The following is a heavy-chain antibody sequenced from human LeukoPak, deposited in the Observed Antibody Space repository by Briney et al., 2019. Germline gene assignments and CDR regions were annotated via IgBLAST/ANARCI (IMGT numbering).Heavy chain of an antibody. CDR1: GFTFSSHA. V-gene: IGHV3-66*01. CDR2: IYSGGST. D-gene: IGHD3-22*01. CDR3: ARDLYYYDSSGPYDAFDI. Sequence: PGGPLRLSCAASGFTFSSHAMSWVRQAPGKGLEWVSVIYSGGSTYYADSVKGRFTISRDNSKNALYLQMNSLRAEDTAVYYCARDLYYYDSSGPYDAFDIWGQGTMVTVSS. J-gene: IGHJ3*02.